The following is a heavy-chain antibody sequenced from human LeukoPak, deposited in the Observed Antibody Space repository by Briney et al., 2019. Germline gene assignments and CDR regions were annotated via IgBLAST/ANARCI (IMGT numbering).Heavy chain of an antibody. CDR1: GFPFSSYA. Sequence: AGGSLRLSCAASGFPFSSYAMSCVRQAPGKGLEWVSAISGSGGSTYYADSVKGRFTISRDNSKNTLYLQMNSLRAEDTAVYYCAKTIFSGWSPKTLYYFDYWGQGTLVTVSS. CDR3: AKTIFSGWSPKTLYYFDY. D-gene: IGHD6-19*01. CDR2: ISGSGGST. V-gene: IGHV3-23*01. J-gene: IGHJ4*02.